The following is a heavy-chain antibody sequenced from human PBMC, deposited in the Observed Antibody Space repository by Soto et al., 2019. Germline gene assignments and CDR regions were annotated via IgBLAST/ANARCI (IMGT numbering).Heavy chain of an antibody. D-gene: IGHD6-13*01. CDR3: ASIAAAGTGTYYYYYYYMDV. J-gene: IGHJ6*03. V-gene: IGHV4-34*01. Sequence: PSEILSLTCAVYGGSFSGYYWSWIRQPPGKGLEWIGEINHSGSTNYNPSLKSRVTISVDTSKNQFSLKLSSVTAADTAVYYCASIAAAGTGTYYYYYYYMDVWGKGTTVTVSS. CDR1: GGSFSGYY. CDR2: INHSGST.